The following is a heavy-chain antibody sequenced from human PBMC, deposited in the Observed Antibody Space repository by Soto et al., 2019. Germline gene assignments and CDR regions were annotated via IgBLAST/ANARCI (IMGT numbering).Heavy chain of an antibody. CDR2: IIPIFGTA. D-gene: IGHD3-22*01. V-gene: IGHV1-69*12. J-gene: IGHJ2*01. CDR3: ASIDYYDSSGYYSPWYFDL. Sequence: QVQLVQSGAEVKKPGSSVKVSCKASGGTFSSYAISWVRQAPGQGLEWMGGIIPIFGTANYAQKFQGRVTITADEXTSSAXXELSSLRSEDTAVYYCASIDYYDSSGYYSPWYFDLWGRGTLVTVSS. CDR1: GGTFSSYA.